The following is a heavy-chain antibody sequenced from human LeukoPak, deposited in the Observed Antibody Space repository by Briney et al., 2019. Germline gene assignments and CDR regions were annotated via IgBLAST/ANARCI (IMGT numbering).Heavy chain of an antibody. V-gene: IGHV1-18*01. CDR2: ISPYNGNT. CDR1: GYSFTSYG. D-gene: IGHD5-18*01. Sequence: ASVKVSCKTSGYSFTSYGISWVRQAPGQGLEWMGWISPYNGNTNYAQKVQGRVTMTTDTSTSTAYMELRSLRSDDTAAYYCARGGYIDGYDYWGQGTLVTVSS. J-gene: IGHJ4*02. CDR3: ARGGYIDGYDY.